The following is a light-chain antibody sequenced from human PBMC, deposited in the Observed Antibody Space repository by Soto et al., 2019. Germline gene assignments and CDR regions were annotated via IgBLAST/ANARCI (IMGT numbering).Light chain of an antibody. Sequence: EIVLTQSPGTLSLSPGERATLSCKTSQTSGSNFLAWYQHKPGQAPRLLIYASSNRATGIPDRFSGSASGPDFTLTINRLEPEDFAVYYCQLYGISPQFGQGTRLEI. CDR2: ASS. J-gene: IGKJ5*01. CDR1: QTSGSNF. V-gene: IGKV3-20*01. CDR3: QLYGISPQ.